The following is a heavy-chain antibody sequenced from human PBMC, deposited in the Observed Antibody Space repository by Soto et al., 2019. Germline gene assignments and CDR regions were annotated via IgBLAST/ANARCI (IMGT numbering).Heavy chain of an antibody. J-gene: IGHJ4*02. CDR1: GYTLTELS. CDR2: FDPEDGET. CDR3: AVIPLYRLGDMTPSVDC. V-gene: IGHV1-24*01. D-gene: IGHD3-16*01. Sequence: ASVKVSCKVSGYTLTELSMHWVRQAPGKGLEWMGGFDPEDGETMYAQKFQGRVSMTEDTSTDTAYMELNILRSEDTAVYYCAVIPLYRLGDMTPSVDCWGQGTLVTVSS.